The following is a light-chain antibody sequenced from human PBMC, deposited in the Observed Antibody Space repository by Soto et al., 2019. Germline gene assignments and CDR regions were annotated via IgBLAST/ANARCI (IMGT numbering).Light chain of an antibody. CDR3: SSYTTTTPLV. CDR2: DVS. Sequence: QSALTQPASVSESPGQSITISCTGTSSDVGAYNYVSWYQQHPGKAPKLMIYDVSNRPSGVSNRFSGSKSANTASLTISGLQAEDEADYYCSSYTTTTPLVFGGGTKLTVL. V-gene: IGLV2-14*01. CDR1: SSDVGAYNY. J-gene: IGLJ2*01.